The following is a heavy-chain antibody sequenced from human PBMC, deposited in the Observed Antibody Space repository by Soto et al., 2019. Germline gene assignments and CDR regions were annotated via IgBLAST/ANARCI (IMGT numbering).Heavy chain of an antibody. Sequence: GGSLRLSCAASGFTFSSYAMHWVRQAPGKGLEWVAVISYDGSNKYYADSMKGRFTISRDNSKNALYLQMNSLRAEDTAVYYCARVPPHSSGSYYYYGMDVWGQGTTVTVSS. V-gene: IGHV3-30-3*01. D-gene: IGHD3-22*01. CDR1: GFTFSSYA. CDR3: ARVPPHSSGSYYYYGMDV. J-gene: IGHJ6*02. CDR2: ISYDGSNK.